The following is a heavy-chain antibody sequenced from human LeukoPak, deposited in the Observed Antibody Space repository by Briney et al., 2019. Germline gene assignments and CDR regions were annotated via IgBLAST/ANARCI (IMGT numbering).Heavy chain of an antibody. CDR1: EFTFSTYA. CDR2: IRYDGSNK. CDR3: ARNRSRFDY. V-gene: IGHV3-30*02. Sequence: GGSLRLSCAASEFTFSTYAMHWVRQAPGKGLEWVAFIRYDGSNKYYADSVKGRFTISRDNAKNSLYLQINSLRAEDTALYYCARNRSRFDYWGQGTLVTVSS. J-gene: IGHJ4*02.